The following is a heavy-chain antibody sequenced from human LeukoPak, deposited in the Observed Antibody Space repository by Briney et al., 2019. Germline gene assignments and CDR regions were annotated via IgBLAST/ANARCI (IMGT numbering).Heavy chain of an antibody. J-gene: IGHJ4*02. CDR2: IWSDGSNQ. CDR3: ARDAQRGFDYSDSLKY. V-gene: IGHV3-33*01. CDR1: GFTFSHYA. Sequence: GGSLRLSCAASGFTFSHYAFHWVRQAPGKGLEWVAVIWSDGSNQYYGNSVKGRLIIYRDDSQKTVYLQMNSLRAEDTAVYYCARDAQRGFDYSDSLKYWGQGSLVTVSS. D-gene: IGHD4-11*01.